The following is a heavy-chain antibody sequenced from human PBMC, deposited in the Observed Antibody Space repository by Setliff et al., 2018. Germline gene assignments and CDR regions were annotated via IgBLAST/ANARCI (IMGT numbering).Heavy chain of an antibody. V-gene: IGHV3-23*01. J-gene: IGHJ4*02. CDR2: XXXXXXXX. D-gene: IGHD1-7*01. CDR3: AKGNNWNYVPGDYFDF. Sequence: PGGSLRLSCAASGFTFSSYAMTWVRQAPGKGLEWVSAXXXXXXXXXXXXXVKXXFTISRDNSKNTLYLQMNSLRAEDTAIYYCAKGNNWNYVPGDYFDFWGQGTLVTVSS. CDR1: GFTFSSYA.